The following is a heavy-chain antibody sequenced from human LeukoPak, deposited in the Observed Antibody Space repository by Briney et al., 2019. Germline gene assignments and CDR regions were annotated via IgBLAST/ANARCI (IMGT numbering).Heavy chain of an antibody. J-gene: IGHJ4*02. CDR2: IIPIFGTA. V-gene: IGHV1-69*13. CDR1: GGTFSSYA. Sequence: ASVKVSCKASGGTFSSYAISWVRQAPGQGLEWMGGIIPIFGTANYAQKFQGRVTITADESTSTAYMEMSSLRSEDTAVYYCVRVSQRQLADYFDYWGQGTLVTVSS. D-gene: IGHD5-24*01. CDR3: VRVSQRQLADYFDY.